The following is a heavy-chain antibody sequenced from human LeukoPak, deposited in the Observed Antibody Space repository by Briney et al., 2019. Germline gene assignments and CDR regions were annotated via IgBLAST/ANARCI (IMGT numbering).Heavy chain of an antibody. CDR3: ARAGFGDPDY. CDR2: IYYSGST. Sequence: KASQTLSPTCTVSGGSISSGGYYWSWIRQHPGKGLEWIGYIYYSGSTYYNPSLKSRVTISVDTSKNQFSLKLSSVTAADTAVYYCARAGFGDPDYWGQGTLVTVSS. V-gene: IGHV4-31*03. D-gene: IGHD3-10*01. CDR1: GGSISSGGYY. J-gene: IGHJ4*02.